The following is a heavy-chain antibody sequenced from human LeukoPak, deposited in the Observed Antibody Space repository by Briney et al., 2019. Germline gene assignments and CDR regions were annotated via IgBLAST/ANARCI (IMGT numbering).Heavy chain of an antibody. CDR1: GFTVSSNY. CDR2: IYSGGST. Sequence: PGGSLRLSCAASGFTVSSNYMSWVRQAPGKGLEWVSLIYSGGSTYYADSVKGRFTISRDNSKNTLYLQMNSLRAEDTAVYYCAFLGSGRDWFDPWGQGTLVTVPS. D-gene: IGHD3-10*01. CDR3: AFLGSGRDWFDP. J-gene: IGHJ5*02. V-gene: IGHV3-66*01.